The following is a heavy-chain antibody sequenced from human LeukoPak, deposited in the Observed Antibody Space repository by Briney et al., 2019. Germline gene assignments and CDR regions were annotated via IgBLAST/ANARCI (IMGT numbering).Heavy chain of an antibody. CDR2: ISGSGAST. CDR1: GFTFSNYA. J-gene: IGHJ4*02. V-gene: IGHV3-23*01. CDR3: AKGTYFDY. Sequence: PGGSLRLSCAASGFTFSNYAMSWVRQAPGKGLDWVSTISGSGASTYYADSVKGRFTISRGNSKNTLYLQMNSLRAEDTAVYYCAKGTYFDYWGQGTRVTVSS. D-gene: IGHD1-7*01.